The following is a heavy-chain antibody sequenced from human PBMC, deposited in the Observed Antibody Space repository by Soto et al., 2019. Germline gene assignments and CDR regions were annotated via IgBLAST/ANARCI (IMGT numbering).Heavy chain of an antibody. CDR2: IYQSGST. CDR3: ASGQPYSFLESAFDI. V-gene: IGHV4-30-2*01. J-gene: IGHJ3*02. Sequence: NLSLTCAVSGGSFSSGGYSWSWIRQPPGNGLEWIGYIYQSGSTYYRSSLKSRVTMSVDRSKNQFSLKLSSVTAADTAVYYCASGQPYSFLESAFDISGQGTMVTVSS. D-gene: IGHD2-21*01. CDR1: GGSFSSGGYS.